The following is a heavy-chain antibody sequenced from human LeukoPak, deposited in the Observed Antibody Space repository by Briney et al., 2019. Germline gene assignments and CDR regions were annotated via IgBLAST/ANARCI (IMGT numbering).Heavy chain of an antibody. D-gene: IGHD1-1*01. J-gene: IGHJ3*02. Sequence: PSETLSLTCAVSGGSIGSGGYSWSWIRQPPGKGLEWIGYIYHSGSTYYNPSLKSRVTISVDRSKNQFSLKLSSVTAADTAVYYCARGTSTTNDAFDIWGQGTMVTVSS. V-gene: IGHV4-30-2*01. CDR1: GGSIGSGGYS. CDR2: IYHSGST. CDR3: ARGTSTTNDAFDI.